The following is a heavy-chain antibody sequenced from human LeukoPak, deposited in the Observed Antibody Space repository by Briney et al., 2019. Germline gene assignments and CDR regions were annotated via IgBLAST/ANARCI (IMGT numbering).Heavy chain of an antibody. V-gene: IGHV4-34*01. CDR2: INHSGST. CDR3: ARLVRNY. Sequence: PSGTLSLTCAVYGGSFSGYYWSWIRQPPGKGLEWIGEINHSGSTNYNPSLKSRVTISVDTSKNQFSLKLSSVTAADTAVYYCARLVRNYWGQGTLVTVSS. CDR1: GGSFSGYY. J-gene: IGHJ4*02.